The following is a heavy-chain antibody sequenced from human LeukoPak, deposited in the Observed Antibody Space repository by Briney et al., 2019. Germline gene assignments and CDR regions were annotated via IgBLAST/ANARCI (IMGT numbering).Heavy chain of an antibody. Sequence: GRSLRLSCAASGFTFSSYGMHWVRQAPGKGLEWVAVKWYDGSNKYYADSVKGRFTISRDNSKNTLYLQMNSLRAEDTAVYYCARDLWGVGATYLFDYWGQGTLVTVSS. CDR2: KWYDGSNK. CDR1: GFTFSSYG. D-gene: IGHD1-26*01. V-gene: IGHV3-33*01. CDR3: ARDLWGVGATYLFDY. J-gene: IGHJ4*02.